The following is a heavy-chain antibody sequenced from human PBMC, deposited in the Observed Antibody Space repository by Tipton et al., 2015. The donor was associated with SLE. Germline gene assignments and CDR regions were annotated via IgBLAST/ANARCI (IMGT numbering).Heavy chain of an antibody. Sequence: LSCTVSGGSISRSSYYWGWIRQPPGKGLEWIGSIYYSGSTYYNPSLKSRVTISVDTSKNQFSLKLSSVTAADTAVYYCARHEIPDGMDVWGQGTTVTVSS. CDR1: GGSISRSSYY. V-gene: IGHV4-39*01. J-gene: IGHJ6*02. CDR2: IYYSGST. D-gene: IGHD2-21*01. CDR3: ARHEIPDGMDV.